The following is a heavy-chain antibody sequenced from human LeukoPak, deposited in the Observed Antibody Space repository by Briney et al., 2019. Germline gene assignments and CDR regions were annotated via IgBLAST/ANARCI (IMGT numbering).Heavy chain of an antibody. Sequence: SETLSLTCTVSGGSISSYYWSWIRQPPGNGLEWIGYIYYSGTTNHNPSLKSRVTMSVATSKNHFSLNLTSVTAADTAIYYCARLSFGDSHFDQWGQGTLVSVSS. D-gene: IGHD3-10*01. V-gene: IGHV4-59*08. CDR2: IYYSGTT. CDR1: GGSISSYY. CDR3: ARLSFGDSHFDQ. J-gene: IGHJ4*02.